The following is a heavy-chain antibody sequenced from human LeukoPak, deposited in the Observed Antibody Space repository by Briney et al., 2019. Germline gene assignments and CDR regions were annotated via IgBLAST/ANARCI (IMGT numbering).Heavy chain of an antibody. CDR3: AKDRLRSSWYGYYQH. D-gene: IGHD6-13*01. CDR1: GFTFSSYG. V-gene: IGHV3-30*18. J-gene: IGHJ1*01. Sequence: GRSLSLSCAASGFTFSSYGMHWVRQAPGKGLKWVAVISYDGSNKYYADSVKGRFTISRDNSKNTLYLQMNSLRTEDTAVYYCAKDRLRSSWYGYYQHWGQGTLVTVSS. CDR2: ISYDGSNK.